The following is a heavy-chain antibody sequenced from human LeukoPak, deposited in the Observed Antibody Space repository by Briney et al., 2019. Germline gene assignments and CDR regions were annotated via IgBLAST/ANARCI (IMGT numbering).Heavy chain of an antibody. Sequence: GGSLRLSCAASGFTFDDYAMHWVRQAPGKGLEWVSGISWNSGSIGYADSVKGRFTTSRDNSKNTLYLQMNSLRAEDTAVYYCAKDLQYVAAAGTGYYWGQGTLVTVSS. J-gene: IGHJ4*02. D-gene: IGHD6-13*01. V-gene: IGHV3-9*01. CDR1: GFTFDDYA. CDR2: ISWNSGSI. CDR3: AKDLQYVAAAGTGYY.